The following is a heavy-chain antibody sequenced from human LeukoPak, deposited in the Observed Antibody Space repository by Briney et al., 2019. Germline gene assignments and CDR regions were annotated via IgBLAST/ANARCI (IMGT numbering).Heavy chain of an antibody. CDR2: TYYRSQQWHS. CDR1: GDSVSSNGAS. D-gene: IGHD3-3*01. CDR3: GRETDFGVVTN. J-gene: IGHJ4*02. Sequence: SPTLSLTCAISGDSVSSNGASWNWIRQSPSRGLEWLGRTYYRSQQWHSDYAPSVKGRITLNPDTSKNQFSLQLNSMTPEDTTVYYCGRETDFGVVTNWGQGTLGTVSS. V-gene: IGHV6-1*01.